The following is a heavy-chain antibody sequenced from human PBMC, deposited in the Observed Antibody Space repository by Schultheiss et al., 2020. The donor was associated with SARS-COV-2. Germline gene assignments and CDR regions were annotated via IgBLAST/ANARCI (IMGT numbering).Heavy chain of an antibody. CDR3: ARGYCSGGSCFHFDY. J-gene: IGHJ4*02. CDR1: GGSISSGSYY. D-gene: IGHD2-15*01. Sequence: SETLSLTYTVSGGSISSGSYYWSWIRQPAGKGLEWIGRIYTSGSTNYNPSLKSRVTISVDTSKNQFSLKLSSVTAADTAVYYCARGYCSGGSCFHFDYWGQGTLVTVSS. V-gene: IGHV4-61*02. CDR2: IYTSGST.